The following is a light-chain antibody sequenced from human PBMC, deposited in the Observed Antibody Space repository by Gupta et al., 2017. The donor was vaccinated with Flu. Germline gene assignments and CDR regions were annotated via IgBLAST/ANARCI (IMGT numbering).Light chain of an antibody. V-gene: IGLV2-8*01. CDR1: SPDVAGYNF. CDR3: GSYAGSDGSCYV. Sequence: QSALTQPPSSSGSPGQSVTISCTGSSPDVAGYNFVSWYQHHPGIAPNIIISEVTQRPSGFPDRYSGSKSGDTASRTVSGLQGEDEADYYCGSYAGSDGSCYVFGTGTKVTVL. J-gene: IGLJ1*01. CDR2: EVT.